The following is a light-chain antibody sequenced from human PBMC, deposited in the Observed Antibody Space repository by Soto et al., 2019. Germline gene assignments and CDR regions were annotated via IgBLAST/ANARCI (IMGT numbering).Light chain of an antibody. J-gene: IGLJ1*01. Sequence: QSALTQPPSASGSPGQSVTMSCTGTSSDVGGYNFVSWYQQHPGKAPKLMIYGVSKRPSGVPDRFSGSKSGNTASLTVSGLQAEDDADYYCSSYAGSNNYVFGTGTKVTVL. CDR3: SSYAGSNNYV. V-gene: IGLV2-8*01. CDR2: GVS. CDR1: SSDVGGYNF.